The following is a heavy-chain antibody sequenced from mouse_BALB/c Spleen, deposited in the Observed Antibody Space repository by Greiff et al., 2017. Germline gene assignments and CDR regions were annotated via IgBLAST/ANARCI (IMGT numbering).Heavy chain of an antibody. CDR1: GFAFSSYD. D-gene: IGHD1-1*01. CDR3: ARHPITTVVAYYPMDY. V-gene: IGHV5-12-1*01. J-gene: IGHJ4*01. Sequence: EVKLVESGGGLVKPGGSLKLSCAASGFAFSSYDMSWVRQTPGKRLEWVAYISSGGGSTYYPDTVKGRFTISRDNAKNTLYLQMSSLKSEDTAMYYCARHPITTVVAYYPMDYWGQGTSVTVSS. CDR2: ISSGGGST.